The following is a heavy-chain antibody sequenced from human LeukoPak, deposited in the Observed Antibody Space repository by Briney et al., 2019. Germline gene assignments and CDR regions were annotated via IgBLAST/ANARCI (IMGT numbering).Heavy chain of an antibody. V-gene: IGHV3-30-3*01. CDR3: ASANYYGSGSYYNAPFDY. Sequence: GGSLRLSCAASGFTFSSYAMHWVRQAPGKGLEWVAVISYDGSNKYYEDSVKGRFTISRDNSKNTLYLQMNSLRAEDTAVYYCASANYYGSGSYYNAPFDYWGQGTLVTVSS. CDR1: GFTFSSYA. CDR2: ISYDGSNK. J-gene: IGHJ4*02. D-gene: IGHD3-10*01.